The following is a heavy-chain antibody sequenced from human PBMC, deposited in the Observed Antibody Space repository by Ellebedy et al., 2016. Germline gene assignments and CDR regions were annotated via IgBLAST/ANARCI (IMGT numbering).Heavy chain of an antibody. CDR1: GYTFTGYY. D-gene: IGHD4-23*01. J-gene: IGHJ3*02. CDR3: ARVITVVTPGGAFDI. V-gene: IGHV1-2*04. CDR2: INPNSGGT. Sequence: ASVKVSCKASGYTFTGYYMHWVRQAPGQGLEWMGWINPNSGGTNYAQKFQGWVTMTRDTSISTAYMELSRLRSDDTAVYYCARVITVVTPGGAFDIWGQGTMVTVSS.